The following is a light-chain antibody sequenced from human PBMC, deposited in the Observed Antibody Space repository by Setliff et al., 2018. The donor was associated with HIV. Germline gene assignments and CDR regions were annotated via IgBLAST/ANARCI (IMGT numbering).Light chain of an antibody. CDR1: QSVLYSSNNKNY. CDR3: QQYYSTPYT. Sequence: DIVMTQSPDSLAVSLGERATINCKSSQSVLYSSNNKNYLAWYQQKPRQPPKLLIYWESTRESGVPDRFSGSGSGTDFTLTISSLQAEDVAVYYCQQYYSTPYTFGQGTK. J-gene: IGKJ2*01. V-gene: IGKV4-1*01. CDR2: WES.